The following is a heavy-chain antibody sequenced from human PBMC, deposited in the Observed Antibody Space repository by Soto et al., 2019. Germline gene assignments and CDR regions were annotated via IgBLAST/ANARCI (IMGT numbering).Heavy chain of an antibody. Sequence: SETLSLTCTASGGSISRGDYYWSWIRQPPGKGLEWIGYIYHSGSTYFNPSLKSRASISIDTSQNQFSLKLSSVTAADTAVYYCARADIVAVPTANYYYGLDVWGQGTTVTVSS. V-gene: IGHV4-30-4*01. D-gene: IGHD2-2*01. CDR2: IYHSGST. CDR3: ARADIVAVPTANYYYGLDV. CDR1: GGSISRGDYY. J-gene: IGHJ6*02.